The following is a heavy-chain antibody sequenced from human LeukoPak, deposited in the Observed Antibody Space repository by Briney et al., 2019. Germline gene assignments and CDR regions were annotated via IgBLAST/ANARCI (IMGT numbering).Heavy chain of an antibody. CDR3: ASLEYGSSNRIDY. V-gene: IGHV4-59*08. J-gene: IGHJ4*02. CDR1: GGSISSYY. Sequence: SETLSLTCTVSGGSISSYYWSWIRQPPGKGLEWIGYIYYSGSTNYNPSLKSRVTISVDTSKNQFSLNLSSVTAADTAVYYCASLEYGSSNRIDYWGQGTLVTVSS. CDR2: IYYSGST. D-gene: IGHD6-6*01.